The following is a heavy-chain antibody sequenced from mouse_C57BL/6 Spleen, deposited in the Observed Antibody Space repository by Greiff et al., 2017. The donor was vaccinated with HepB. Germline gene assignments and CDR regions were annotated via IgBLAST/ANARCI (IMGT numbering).Heavy chain of an antibody. Sequence: EVQLQESGPGLVKPSQSLSLTCSVTGYSITSGYYWNWIRQFPGNKLEWMGYISYDGSNNYNPSLKNRISITRDTSKNQFFLKLNSVTTEDTATYYCATFYYYGSSSWYFDVWGTGTTVTVSS. J-gene: IGHJ1*03. D-gene: IGHD1-1*01. CDR1: GYSITSGYY. CDR2: ISYDGSN. CDR3: ATFYYYGSSSWYFDV. V-gene: IGHV3-6*01.